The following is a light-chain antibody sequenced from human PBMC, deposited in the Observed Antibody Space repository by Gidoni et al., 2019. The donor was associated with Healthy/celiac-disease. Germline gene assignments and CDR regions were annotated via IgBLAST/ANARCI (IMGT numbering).Light chain of an antibody. CDR3: SSYTSSSTLWV. Sequence: QSALTQPASVSGSPGPSFTISCTGTSSDVGGYNYVSWYQQHPGKAPKLMIYDVSNRPSGVSNRFSGSKSGNTASLTISGLQAEDEADYYCSSYTSSSTLWVFGGGTKLTVL. CDR1: SSDVGGYNY. CDR2: DVS. V-gene: IGLV2-14*01. J-gene: IGLJ3*02.